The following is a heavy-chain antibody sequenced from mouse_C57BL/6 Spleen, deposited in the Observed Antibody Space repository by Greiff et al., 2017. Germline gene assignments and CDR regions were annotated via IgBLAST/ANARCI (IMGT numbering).Heavy chain of an antibody. CDR1: GYAFTNYL. V-gene: IGHV1-54*01. CDR2: INPGSGGT. J-gene: IGHJ3*01. D-gene: IGHD1-1*01. Sequence: VQLQQSGAELVRPGTSVKVSCKASGYAFTNYLLEWVKQRPGQGLVWIGVINPGSGGTNYNEKFKGKATLTADKSSSTAYMQLSTLTSEDSAVYFCATHYGSSYGFAYWGQGTLVTVSA. CDR3: ATHYGSSYGFAY.